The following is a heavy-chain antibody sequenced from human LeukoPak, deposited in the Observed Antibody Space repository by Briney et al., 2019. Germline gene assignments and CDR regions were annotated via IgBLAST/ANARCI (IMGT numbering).Heavy chain of an antibody. CDR1: GYTLTESS. V-gene: IGHV1-24*01. D-gene: IGHD3-10*01. Sequence: ASVKVSCKVSGYTLTESSMHWVRQAPGKGLEWMGGFDPEDGEKKYAQKFQGRVTMTEDTSTDTAYMELSSLRSEDTAVYYCARGGRGGYYMDVWGKGTTVTISS. CDR2: FDPEDGEK. CDR3: ARGGRGGYYMDV. J-gene: IGHJ6*03.